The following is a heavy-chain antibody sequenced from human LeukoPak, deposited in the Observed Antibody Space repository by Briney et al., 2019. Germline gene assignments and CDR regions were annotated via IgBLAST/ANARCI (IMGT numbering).Heavy chain of an antibody. CDR3: AKGPYGDFPLVVY. CDR2: ISYDGSNK. J-gene: IGHJ4*02. V-gene: IGHV3-30*18. CDR1: GFTISSYG. D-gene: IGHD4-17*01. Sequence: GGSLRLSCAASGFTISSYGMHWVRQAPGKGLEWVAVISYDGSNKYYADSVKGRFTISRDNSKNTLYLQMNSLRAEDTAVYYCAKGPYGDFPLVVYWGQGTLVTVSS.